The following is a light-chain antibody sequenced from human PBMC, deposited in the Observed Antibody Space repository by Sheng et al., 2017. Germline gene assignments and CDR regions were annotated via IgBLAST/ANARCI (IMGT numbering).Light chain of an antibody. Sequence: QSALTQSASVSGSPGQSITISCTGSSSDVGSYSRVSWYQQHPGKAPKLIIYEGSKRPSGISYRFSGSKSGNTASLTISAVQAEDEADYYCFSYAGSRVFGGGTTLTVL. CDR2: EGS. CDR3: FSYAGSRV. J-gene: IGLJ3*02. CDR1: SSDVGSYSR. V-gene: IGLV2-23*01.